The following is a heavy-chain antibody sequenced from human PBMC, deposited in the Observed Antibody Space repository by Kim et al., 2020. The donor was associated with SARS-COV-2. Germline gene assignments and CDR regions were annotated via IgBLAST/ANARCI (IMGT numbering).Heavy chain of an antibody. CDR3: VRDLGIRGTDFHYFYGLDV. J-gene: IGHJ6*01. CDR1: GAFINTFY. Sequence: SETLSLTCTVSGAFINTFYWSWLRQAPGKGLEWIGYVFQSGRTKYNPSLKSRVTISLETTKNQVSLKLKSVTAADTAIYFCVRDLGIRGTDFHYFYGLDV. V-gene: IGHV4-59*13. D-gene: IGHD3-16*01. CDR2: VFQSGRT.